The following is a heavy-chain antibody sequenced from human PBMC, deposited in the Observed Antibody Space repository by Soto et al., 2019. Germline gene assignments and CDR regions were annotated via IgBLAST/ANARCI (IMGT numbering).Heavy chain of an antibody. Sequence: SETLSLTCAVYGGSFSGCYWSWIRQPPGKGLEWIGEINHSGSTNYNPSLKSRVTISVDTSKNQFSLRLSSVTAADTAVYYCARVSPYDSSGYYRAEYFQHWGQGTLVTASS. V-gene: IGHV4-34*01. CDR3: ARVSPYDSSGYYRAEYFQH. CDR2: INHSGST. D-gene: IGHD3-22*01. J-gene: IGHJ1*01. CDR1: GGSFSGCY.